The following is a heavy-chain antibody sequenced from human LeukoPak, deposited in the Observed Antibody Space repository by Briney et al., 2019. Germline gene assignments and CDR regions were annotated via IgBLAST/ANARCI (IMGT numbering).Heavy chain of an antibody. Sequence: SETLSLTCTVSGGSISSGDYYCSWIRQPPGKGLEWIGYIYYSGSTYYNPSLKSRVTISVDTSKNQFSLKLSSVTAADTAVYYCARTGSTVTMLYPFDHWGQGTLVTVSS. J-gene: IGHJ4*02. CDR2: IYYSGST. CDR3: ARTGSTVTMLYPFDH. D-gene: IGHD4-17*01. V-gene: IGHV4-30-4*02. CDR1: GGSISSGDYY.